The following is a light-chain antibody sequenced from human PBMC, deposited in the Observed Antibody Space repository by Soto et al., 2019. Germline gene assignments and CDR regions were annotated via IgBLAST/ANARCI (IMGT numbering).Light chain of an antibody. Sequence: DIQMTQSPSTLSASVGYRVVITCRASQSITTWLAWYQQKPAKAPKLLIYDASSLESGVPSRFSGSGSGTEFTLTISSLQPDDFATYYCQQYNDYWTFGQGTKVDI. CDR1: QSITTW. J-gene: IGKJ1*01. CDR2: DAS. V-gene: IGKV1-5*01. CDR3: QQYNDYWT.